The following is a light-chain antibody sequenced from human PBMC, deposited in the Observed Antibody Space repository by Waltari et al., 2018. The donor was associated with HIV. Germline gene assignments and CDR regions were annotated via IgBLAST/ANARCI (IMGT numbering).Light chain of an antibody. CDR1: SSDVGGYNY. CDR3: SSHAGSKVV. V-gene: IGLV2-8*01. CDR2: DVI. Sequence: QSALTQPPSASGSPGQSVTLSCTGTSSDVGGYNYVPWHQQHPGKAPKLMIYDVIKGPSGVPDRFSGSKSGNTASLTVSGLQPEDEADYYCSSHAGSKVVFGGGTRLTVL. J-gene: IGLJ2*01.